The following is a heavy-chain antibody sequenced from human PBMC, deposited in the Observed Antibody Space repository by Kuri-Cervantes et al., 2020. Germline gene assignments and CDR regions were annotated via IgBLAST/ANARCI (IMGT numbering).Heavy chain of an antibody. CDR3: ARERLYSYGSMGLDY. CDR2: IYYSGST. V-gene: IGHV4-30-4*01. Sequence: SCTVSGGSISSGDYYWSWIRQPPGKGLEWIGYIYYSGSTYYNPSLKSRVTISVDTSKNQFSLKLSSVTAADTAVYYCARERLYSYGSMGLDYWGQGTLVTVSS. J-gene: IGHJ4*02. D-gene: IGHD5-18*01. CDR1: GGSISSGDYY.